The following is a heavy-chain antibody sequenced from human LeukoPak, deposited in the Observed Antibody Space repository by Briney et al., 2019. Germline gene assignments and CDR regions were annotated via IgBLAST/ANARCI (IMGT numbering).Heavy chain of an antibody. CDR1: GFTFSSYW. CDR2: INTDGSST. V-gene: IGHV3-74*01. D-gene: IGHD3-22*01. CDR3: AKGSMIVVGGNWFDP. Sequence: GGSLTLSCAASGFTFSSYWMHWVRQAPGKGLVWVSRINTDGSSTSYADSVKGRFTISRDNSKNTLYLQMNSLRAEDTAVYYCAKGSMIVVGGNWFDPWGQGTLVTVSS. J-gene: IGHJ5*02.